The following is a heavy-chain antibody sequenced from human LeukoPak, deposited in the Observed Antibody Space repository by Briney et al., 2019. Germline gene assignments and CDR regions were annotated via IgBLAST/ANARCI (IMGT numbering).Heavy chain of an antibody. D-gene: IGHD4-17*01. CDR2: ISSSSSYI. V-gene: IGHV3-21*01. Sequence: PGGSLRLSCAASGFTFSSYSMNWVRQAPGKGLEWVSSISSSSSYIYYADSVKGRFTISRDNAKNSLYLQMNSLRAEDTAVYYCARWQTTTVTTLPHWGQGTLVTVSS. CDR3: ARWQTTTVTTLPH. J-gene: IGHJ4*02. CDR1: GFTFSSYS.